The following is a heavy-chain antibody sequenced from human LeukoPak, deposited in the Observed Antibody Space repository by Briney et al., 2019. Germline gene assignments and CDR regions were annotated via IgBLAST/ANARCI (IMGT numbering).Heavy chain of an antibody. CDR2: IWYDGSNK. J-gene: IGHJ4*02. D-gene: IGHD3-22*01. CDR3: ARVRGYYDSSGYVDY. V-gene: IGHV3-33*08. CDR1: GFTFSNAW. Sequence: GGSLRLSCAASGFTFSNAWMSWVRQAPGKGLEWVAVIWYDGSNKYYADSVKGRFTISRDNSKNTLYLQMNSLRAEDTAVYYCARVRGYYDSSGYVDYWGQGTLVTVSS.